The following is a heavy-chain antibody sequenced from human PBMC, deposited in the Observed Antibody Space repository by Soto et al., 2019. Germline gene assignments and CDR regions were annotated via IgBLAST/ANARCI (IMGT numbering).Heavy chain of an antibody. CDR3: ASRLYCTNGVCYTIFDY. J-gene: IGHJ4*02. V-gene: IGHV4-4*02. CDR1: GGSISSSNW. Sequence: SETLSLTCAVSGGSISSSNWWSWVRQPPGKGLEWIGEIYHRGSTNYNPSLKSRVTISVDKSKNQFSLKLSSVTAADTAVYYCASRLYCTNGVCYTIFDYWGQGTLVTVSS. D-gene: IGHD2-8*01. CDR2: IYHRGST.